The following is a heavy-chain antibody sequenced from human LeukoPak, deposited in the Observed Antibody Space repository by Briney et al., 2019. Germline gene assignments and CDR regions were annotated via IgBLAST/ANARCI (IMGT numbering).Heavy chain of an antibody. CDR1: GFTFSSYS. CDR2: ISSSSSTI. J-gene: IGHJ4*02. Sequence: GGSLRLSCAASGFTFSSYSMNWVRQAPGKGLEWVSYISSSSSTIYYADSLKGRFTISRDNAKNSLSLLMNSLRAEDTAMYYCVRDVGAVRGEVYFDYWGQGTLVTVSS. CDR3: VRDVGAVRGEVYFDY. D-gene: IGHD3-16*01. V-gene: IGHV3-48*01.